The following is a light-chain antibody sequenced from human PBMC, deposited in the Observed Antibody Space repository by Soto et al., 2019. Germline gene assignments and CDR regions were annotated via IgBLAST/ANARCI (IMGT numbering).Light chain of an antibody. J-gene: IGKJ5*01. CDR1: QSVRSTY. CDR3: QYYSSSLSIT. Sequence: EIVLPQSPGILSLSPGERATLSCRASQSVRSTYLDWYQQKPGQAPMLLIHGASSRSTGIPDRFSGSGSGTDFTLTISTLEPEDFAVYYCQYYSSSLSITFGQGTRLDIK. CDR2: GAS. V-gene: IGKV3-20*01.